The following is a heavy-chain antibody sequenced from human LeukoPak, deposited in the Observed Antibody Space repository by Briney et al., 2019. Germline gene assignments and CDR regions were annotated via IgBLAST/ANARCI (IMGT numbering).Heavy chain of an antibody. J-gene: IGHJ4*02. Sequence: GASVKVSCKASGYTFTVYYMHWVRQAPGQGLEWMGWINPNSGGTNYAQKFQGRVTMTRDTSISTAYMELSRLRSDDTAVYYCARALATMIVVVTPAFDYWGQGTLVTVSS. CDR2: INPNSGGT. CDR3: ARALATMIVVVTPAFDY. D-gene: IGHD3-22*01. CDR1: GYTFTVYY. V-gene: IGHV1-2*02.